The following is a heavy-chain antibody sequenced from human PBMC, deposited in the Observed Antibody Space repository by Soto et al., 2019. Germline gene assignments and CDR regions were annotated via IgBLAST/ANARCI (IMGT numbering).Heavy chain of an antibody. V-gene: IGHV5-51*01. CDR3: ERQGEDIYVAADGNYYYNGMDV. CDR2: IYPDDSDT. CDR1: GYSFHNYW. Sequence: GESLKIFCQGSGYSFHNYWLSWVRQVPGKGLEWVVFIYPDDSDTRYSPSFQGRVTMSSDKSINTAYLAWSSLRASDTAIYYCERQGEDIYVAADGNYYYNGMDVWGQGTTVTVSS. J-gene: IGHJ6*02. D-gene: IGHD3-10*01.